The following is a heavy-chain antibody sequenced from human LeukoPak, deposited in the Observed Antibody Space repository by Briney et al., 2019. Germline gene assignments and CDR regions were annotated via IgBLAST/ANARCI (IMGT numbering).Heavy chain of an antibody. Sequence: GRSLRLSCAASGFTFSSYAMHWVRQAPGKGLEWVAVISYDGSNKYYADSVKGRFTISRDNSKNTLYLQMNSLRAEDTAVYYCASDQSIAAAGTRGLTDYWGQGTLVTVSS. CDR1: GFTFSSYA. CDR2: ISYDGSNK. CDR3: ASDQSIAAAGTRGLTDY. J-gene: IGHJ4*02. V-gene: IGHV3-30*04. D-gene: IGHD6-13*01.